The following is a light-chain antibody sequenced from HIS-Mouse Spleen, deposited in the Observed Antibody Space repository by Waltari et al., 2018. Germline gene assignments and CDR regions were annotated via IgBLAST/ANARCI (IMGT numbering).Light chain of an antibody. Sequence: DIQMTQSPSSLSASVGDRVTITCRASQSNSSYLNWYQQQPGKAPKLLIYAASSLQSGVPSRFSGSGSGTDFTLTISSLQPEDFATYYCQQSYSTPLTFGGGTKVEIK. CDR2: AAS. V-gene: IGKV1-39*01. CDR1: QSNSSY. CDR3: QQSYSTPLT. J-gene: IGKJ4*01.